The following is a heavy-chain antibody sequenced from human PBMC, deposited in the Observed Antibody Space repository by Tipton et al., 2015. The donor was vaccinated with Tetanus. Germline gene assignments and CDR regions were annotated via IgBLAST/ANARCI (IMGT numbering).Heavy chain of an antibody. Sequence: SLRLSCAASGFIFSSYGIHWVRQAPGKGLEWVAVSWYDGTDKYYADSVKGRFTISRDNSKNTLYLQMNSLRAGDTAVYYCAREADFRVGICFSGDFDTGGQGTQFTFSS. CDR2: SWYDGTDK. D-gene: IGHD1-26*01. CDR1: GFIFSSYG. J-gene: IGHJ4*02. CDR3: AREADFRVGICFSGDFDT. V-gene: IGHV3-33*01.